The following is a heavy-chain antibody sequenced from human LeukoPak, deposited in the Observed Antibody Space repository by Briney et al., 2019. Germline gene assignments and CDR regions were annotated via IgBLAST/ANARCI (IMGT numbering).Heavy chain of an antibody. CDR3: ARDSSSHFNFDY. Sequence: SETLSLTCTVSGGSISSGGYYWSWIRQHPGKGLEWIGYIYYSGSTYYNPSLKGRVTISVDTSKNQFSLKLSSVTAADTAVYYCARDSSSHFNFDYWGQGTLATVSS. J-gene: IGHJ4*02. CDR1: GGSISSGGYY. V-gene: IGHV4-31*03. CDR2: IYYSGST. D-gene: IGHD6-6*01.